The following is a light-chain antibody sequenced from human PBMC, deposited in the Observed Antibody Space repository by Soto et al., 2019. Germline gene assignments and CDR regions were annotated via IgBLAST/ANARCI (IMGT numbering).Light chain of an antibody. Sequence: DIQLTQSPSSLSASVGYRVTITCRVSHGISSYLNWYRQKPGKVPKLLIYAASTLQSGVPSRFSGSGSGADFTLTISSLQPEDFATYYCQQSYTIPWMFGQGTKVDIK. J-gene: IGKJ1*01. CDR1: HGISSY. CDR2: AAS. CDR3: QQSYTIPWM. V-gene: IGKV1-39*01.